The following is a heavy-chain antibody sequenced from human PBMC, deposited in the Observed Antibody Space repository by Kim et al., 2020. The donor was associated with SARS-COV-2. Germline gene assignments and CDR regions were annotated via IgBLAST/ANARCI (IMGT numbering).Heavy chain of an antibody. J-gene: IGHJ3*02. D-gene: IGHD3-22*01. Sequence: SVKCRFTISRDNAKKSLYLQMNSLRVEDTALYYCAKADYYNSGGYSRAFDIWGQGTMVTVSS. CDR3: AKADYYNSGGYSRAFDI. V-gene: IGHV3-9*01.